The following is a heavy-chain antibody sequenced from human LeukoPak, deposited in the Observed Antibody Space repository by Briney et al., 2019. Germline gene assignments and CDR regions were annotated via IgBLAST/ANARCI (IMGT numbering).Heavy chain of an antibody. J-gene: IGHJ4*02. Sequence: RASVTVSFKLSGYTLTELSMHWVRQTPGKGLAGMGVFDPADGETVYAHKFQGRLTMTEDTSTNTAYMELTSLRSEDTAVYYCAADGGGLSSVVTPRSSPFDYWGQGTLVTVSS. D-gene: IGHD4-23*01. V-gene: IGHV1-24*01. CDR1: GYTLTELS. CDR3: AADGGGLSSVVTPRSSPFDY. CDR2: FDPADGET.